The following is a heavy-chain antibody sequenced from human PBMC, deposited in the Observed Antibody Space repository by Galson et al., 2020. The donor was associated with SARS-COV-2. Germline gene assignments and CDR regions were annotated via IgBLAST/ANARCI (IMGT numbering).Heavy chain of an antibody. D-gene: IGHD3-3*01. CDR3: ARAPFWSGYYGSGAFDI. J-gene: IGHJ3*02. CDR1: GGSISSYS. CDR2: IYYSGST. Sequence: SETLSLTCTVSGGSISSYSWSWIRQPPGKGLEWIGYIYYSGSTNYNPSLKSRVTISVDTSKNQFSLKLSSVTAADTAVYYCARAPFWSGYYGSGAFDIWGQGTMVTVSS. V-gene: IGHV4-59*01.